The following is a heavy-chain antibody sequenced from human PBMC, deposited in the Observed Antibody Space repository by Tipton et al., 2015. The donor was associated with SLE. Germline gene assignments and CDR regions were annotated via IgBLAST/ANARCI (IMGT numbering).Heavy chain of an antibody. CDR1: GGSFSGYY. V-gene: IGHV4-34*01. Sequence: TLPLTCAVYGGSFSGYYWSWIRQPPGKGLEWIGEINHSGSTNYNPSLKSRVTISVDTSKNQFSLKLSSVTAADTAVYFCARDNYGGKRGFDYWGQGTPVTVSS. J-gene: IGHJ4*02. D-gene: IGHD4-23*01. CDR3: ARDNYGGKRGFDY. CDR2: INHSGST.